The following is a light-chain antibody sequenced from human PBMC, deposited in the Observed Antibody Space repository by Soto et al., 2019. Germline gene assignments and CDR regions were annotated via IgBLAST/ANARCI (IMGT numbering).Light chain of an antibody. Sequence: DIQMTQSHSTLSASVGDRLTITCRASQTINSWLAWYQQKPGKAPRLLIYKASNLESGVPSRFSGSGSGTEFTLTISSLQPDDFATYYCQQYDRIPYTFGQGTKLDI. V-gene: IGKV1-5*03. J-gene: IGKJ2*01. CDR1: QTINSW. CDR2: KAS. CDR3: QQYDRIPYT.